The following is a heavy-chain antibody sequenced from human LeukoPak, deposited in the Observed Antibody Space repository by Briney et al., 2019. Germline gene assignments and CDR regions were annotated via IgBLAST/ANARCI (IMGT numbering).Heavy chain of an antibody. Sequence: ASVKVSCKVSGYTLTELSMHWVRQAPGKGLEWMGGFDPEDGETIYAQKFQGRVTMTEDTSTDTAYMELSSLRSEDTAVYYCATSPRRVPSYYDSLPFGYWGQGTLVTVSS. CDR3: ATSPRRVPSYYDSLPFGY. CDR2: FDPEDGET. CDR1: GYTLTELS. D-gene: IGHD3-9*01. J-gene: IGHJ4*02. V-gene: IGHV1-24*01.